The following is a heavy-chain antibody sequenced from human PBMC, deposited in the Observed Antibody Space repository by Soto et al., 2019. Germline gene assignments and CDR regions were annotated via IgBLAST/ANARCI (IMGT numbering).Heavy chain of an antibody. CDR2: IYYAGST. CDR3: ARGIEGWYQGRYYYGMDV. D-gene: IGHD6-19*01. CDR1: GGSISSINYY. J-gene: IGHJ6*02. Sequence: SETLSLTCTVSGGSISSINYYWSWIRQPPGRGLEWIGFIYYAGSTKYNPSLNSRVTISVDTSKNQFSLKLSSVTAADTAVYYCARGIEGWYQGRYYYGMDVWGQGTTVTVSS. V-gene: IGHV4-61*01.